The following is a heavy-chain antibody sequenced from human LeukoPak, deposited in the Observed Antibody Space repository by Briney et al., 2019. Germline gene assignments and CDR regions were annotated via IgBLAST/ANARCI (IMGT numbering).Heavy chain of an antibody. Sequence: GGSLRLSCAASGFTFSSYGMHWVRQAPGKGLEGVAFIRYDGSNKYYADSVKGRFTISRDNSKNTLYLQMNSLRAEDTVVYYCAKIRSNLGYCSSTSCRGDAFDIWGQGTMVTVSS. CDR1: GFTFSSYG. D-gene: IGHD2-2*01. CDR2: IRYDGSNK. CDR3: AKIRSNLGYCSSTSCRGDAFDI. V-gene: IGHV3-30*02. J-gene: IGHJ3*02.